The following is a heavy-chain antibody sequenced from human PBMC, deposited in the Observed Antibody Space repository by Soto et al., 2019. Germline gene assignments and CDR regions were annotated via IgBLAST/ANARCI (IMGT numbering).Heavy chain of an antibody. D-gene: IGHD3-9*01. Sequence: PSETLSLTCTVSGGSISSSSYYWGWIRQPPGKGLEWIGSIYYSGSTYYNPSLKSRVTISVDTSKNQFSLKLSSVTAADTAVYYCARHLYYDISPGYLRPYHYYGMDVWGQGTTVTVSS. CDR1: GGSISSSSYY. CDR2: IYYSGST. J-gene: IGHJ6*02. V-gene: IGHV4-39*01. CDR3: ARHLYYDISPGYLRPYHYYGMDV.